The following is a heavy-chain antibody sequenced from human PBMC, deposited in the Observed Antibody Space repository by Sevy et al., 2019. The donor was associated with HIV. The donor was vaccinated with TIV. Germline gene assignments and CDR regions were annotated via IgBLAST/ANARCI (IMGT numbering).Heavy chain of an antibody. D-gene: IGHD6-6*01. V-gene: IGHV3-21*01. CDR3: ARGVDSSSEYYFDY. CDR2: ISSSSSYI. J-gene: IGHJ4*02. CDR1: GFTFSSYS. Sequence: GGSLRLSCAASGFTFSSYSMNWVRQAPGKGLEWVSSISSSSSYIYYADSVKGRFPISRDNAKNSLYLQMNSLRAEDTAVYYCARGVDSSSEYYFDYWGQGTLVTVSS.